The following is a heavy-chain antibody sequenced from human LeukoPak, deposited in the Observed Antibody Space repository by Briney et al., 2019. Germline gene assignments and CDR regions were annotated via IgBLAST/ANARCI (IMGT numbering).Heavy chain of an antibody. CDR1: GFTFSRYW. J-gene: IGHJ4*02. CDR2: INSDGSST. D-gene: IGHD3-22*01. Sequence: PGGSLRLSCAASGFTFSRYWMHWVRQAPGKGLVWVSRINSDGSSTTYADSVKGRFTISRDNAKNTLYLQMNNLRAGDTAVYYCARDLSSGYYPELFDYWGQGTLVTVSS. V-gene: IGHV3-74*01. CDR3: ARDLSSGYYPELFDY.